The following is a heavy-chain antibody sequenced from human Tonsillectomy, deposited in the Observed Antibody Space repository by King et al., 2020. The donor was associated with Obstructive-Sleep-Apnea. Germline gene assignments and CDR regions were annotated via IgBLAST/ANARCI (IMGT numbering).Heavy chain of an antibody. V-gene: IGHV4-59*01. J-gene: IGHJ5*02. D-gene: IGHD3-22*01. CDR2: IYYSGST. Sequence: QLQESGPGLVKPSETLSLTCTVSVGSISSYYLSWIRQPPGKGLEWIGYIYYSGSTNYNPSLKSRVTISVDTSKNQSSLKLSSVTAADPAVYYCARDKADSSVFWFDPWGQGTLVTVSS. CDR1: VGSISSYY. CDR3: ARDKADSSVFWFDP.